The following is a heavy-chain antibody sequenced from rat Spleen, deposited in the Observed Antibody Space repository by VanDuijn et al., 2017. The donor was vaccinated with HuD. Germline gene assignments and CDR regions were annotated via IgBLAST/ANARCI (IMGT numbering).Heavy chain of an antibody. V-gene: IGHV2-13*01. CDR2: IWSSGNT. CDR1: GFSLSNYD. D-gene: IGHD1-12*03. J-gene: IGHJ1*01. Sequence: QVQLKESGPGLVQPSQTLSLTCTVSGFSLSNYDVIWVRQPPGKGLEWMGVIWSSGNTDYNSALKSRLSISRDTSKSQVFLKMNSLQTDDTATYFCTRSGYYWYFDFWGPGTMVTVSS. CDR3: TRSGYYWYFDF.